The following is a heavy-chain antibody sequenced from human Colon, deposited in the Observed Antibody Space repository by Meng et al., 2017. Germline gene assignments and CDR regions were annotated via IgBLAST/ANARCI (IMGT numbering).Heavy chain of an antibody. D-gene: IGHD3-22*01. V-gene: IGHV3-30*18. J-gene: IGHJ4*02. CDR1: GFSFDMFA. CDR2: VSSDGYTQ. Sequence: QEILLESGGGVVQPGGSLRLSCEVSGFSFDMFAIHWVRRAPGKGLEWVAVVSSDGYTQHYTDSVKGRFSVSRDNSKNTIYLQMNSLRPDDTAMYFCAKNLGYESSGYEYWGQGTLVTVSS. CDR3: AKNLGYESSGYEY.